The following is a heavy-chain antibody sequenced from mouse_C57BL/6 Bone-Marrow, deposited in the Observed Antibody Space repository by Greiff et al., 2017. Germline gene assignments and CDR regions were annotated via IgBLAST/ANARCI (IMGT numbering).Heavy chain of an antibody. V-gene: IGHV1-39*01. J-gene: IGHJ4*01. CDR3: AIYGSITTYAMDY. CDR1: GYSFTDYN. CDR2: INPNYGTT. Sequence: EVQLQQSGPELVKPGASVKISCKASGYSFTDYNMNWVKQSNGKSLEWIGVINPNYGTTSYNQKFKGKATLTVDQFSSTAYMQLNSLTSADSAVYYCAIYGSITTYAMDYWGQGTSVTVSS. D-gene: IGHD1-1*01.